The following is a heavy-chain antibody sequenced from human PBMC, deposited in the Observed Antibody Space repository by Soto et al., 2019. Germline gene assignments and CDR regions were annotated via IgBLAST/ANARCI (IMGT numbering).Heavy chain of an antibody. CDR3: ARDLGIMITFGGFDY. Sequence: QVQLVQSGAEVKKPGASVKVSCKASGYTFTGYYMHWVRQAPGQGLEWMGWINPNSGGTNYAQKFQGRVNMTRETSISTAYMELSRLRSDDTAVYYCARDLGIMITFGGFDYWGQGTLVTVSS. J-gene: IGHJ4*02. CDR2: INPNSGGT. CDR1: GYTFTGYY. V-gene: IGHV1-2*02. D-gene: IGHD3-16*01.